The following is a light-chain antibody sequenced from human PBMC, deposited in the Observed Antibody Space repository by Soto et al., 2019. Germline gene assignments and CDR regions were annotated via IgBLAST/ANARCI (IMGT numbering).Light chain of an antibody. CDR1: SSDVGGYNY. V-gene: IGLV2-14*01. CDR2: EVS. Sequence: QSALTQPASVSGSPGQSITISCTGTSSDVGGYNYVSWYQHHPGKAPKLLIYEVSDRPSGVSDRFSASKSGNTASLTISGLQAEDEADYFCGSYTSSSTLVFGGGTKLTVL. CDR3: GSYTSSSTLV. J-gene: IGLJ2*01.